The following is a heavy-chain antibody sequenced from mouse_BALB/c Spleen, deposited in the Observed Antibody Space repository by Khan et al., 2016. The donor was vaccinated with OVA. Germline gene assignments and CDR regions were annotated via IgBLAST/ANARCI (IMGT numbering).Heavy chain of an antibody. Sequence: EVELVESGGGLVQPGGSRKLSCAASGFTFSDYGMAWVRQAPGKGPEWVAFISDLAYTIYYADTVTGRFTISIENAKNTLYLEMSSLRSEDTASYYCARGGGTAPFAYWGLGTLVTVSA. CDR1: GFTFSDYG. D-gene: IGHD1-2*01. V-gene: IGHV5-15*02. CDR2: ISDLAYTI. J-gene: IGHJ3*01. CDR3: ARGGGTAPFAY.